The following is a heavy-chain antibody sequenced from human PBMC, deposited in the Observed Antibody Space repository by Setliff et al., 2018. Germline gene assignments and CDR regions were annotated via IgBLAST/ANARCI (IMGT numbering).Heavy chain of an antibody. V-gene: IGHV4-39*01. J-gene: IGHJ4*02. Sequence: SSETLSLTCTVPGGSISSISYYWGWIRQPPGKGLEWIGTVYYSGSTYYNPSLRSRVTISVDTSKNQFSLNVNSVIAADTAVYYCARTCSGSGCYAGLESWGQGTPVTVSS. D-gene: IGHD2-15*01. CDR3: ARTCSGSGCYAGLES. CDR1: GGSISSISYY. CDR2: VYYSGST.